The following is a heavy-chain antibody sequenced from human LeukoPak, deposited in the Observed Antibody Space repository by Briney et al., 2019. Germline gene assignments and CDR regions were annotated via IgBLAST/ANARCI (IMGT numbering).Heavy chain of an antibody. Sequence: GGSLRLSCAASGFTFSDYYMGWNRQAPGKGLEWVSYITDNGRNVYYADSVKGRFTISRDNAKYSLYLQINGLRDDDTAVYYCARDVGSGYDLTFIFDYWGQGTLVTVSS. V-gene: IGHV3-11*04. D-gene: IGHD5-12*01. CDR1: GFTFSDYY. CDR3: ARDVGSGYDLTFIFDY. J-gene: IGHJ4*02. CDR2: ITDNGRNV.